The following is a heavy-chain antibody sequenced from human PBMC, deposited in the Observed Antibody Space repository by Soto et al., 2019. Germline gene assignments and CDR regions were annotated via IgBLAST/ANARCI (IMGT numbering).Heavy chain of an antibody. Sequence: SETLSLTCTVSGGSISSGDYYWSWIRQPPGKGLEWIGYIYYSGSTYYNPSLKSPVTISVDTSKNQFSLKLSSVTAADTAVYYCARSWNYYDSSGRFDPWGQGTLVTVSS. CDR2: IYYSGST. CDR1: GGSISSGDYY. V-gene: IGHV4-30-4*01. D-gene: IGHD3-22*01. CDR3: ARSWNYYDSSGRFDP. J-gene: IGHJ5*02.